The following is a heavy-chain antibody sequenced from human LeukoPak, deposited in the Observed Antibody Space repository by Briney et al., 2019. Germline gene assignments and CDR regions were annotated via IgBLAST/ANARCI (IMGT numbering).Heavy chain of an antibody. CDR1: RFTFSDYY. D-gene: IGHD3-10*01. CDR3: ARVTCYGSGTRFDP. J-gene: IGHJ5*02. Sequence: GGSLRLSCAASRFTFSDYYMSWISQARGKGLEWASYISSSGSTIYYADSVKGRFTISRDNAKNSLYLQMNSLRAEDTAVYYCARVTCYGSGTRFDPWGQGTQVTVSS. V-gene: IGHV3-11*01. CDR2: ISSSGSTI.